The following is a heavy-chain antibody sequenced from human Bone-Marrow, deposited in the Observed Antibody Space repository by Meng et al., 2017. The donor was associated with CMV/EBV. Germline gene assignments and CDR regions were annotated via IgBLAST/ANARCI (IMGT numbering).Heavy chain of an antibody. CDR3: ARDGGGYYDSSGYYYYWFDP. Sequence: HYYWSWIRQPPGQGLEWIGDIYYTGSTHYNPSLKSRLTISVDTTKNQFSLKLSSVTAADTAVYYCARDGGGYYDSSGYYYYWFDPWGQGTLVTVSS. CDR1: HYY. J-gene: IGHJ5*02. CDR2: IYYTGST. D-gene: IGHD3-22*01. V-gene: IGHV4-30-4*08.